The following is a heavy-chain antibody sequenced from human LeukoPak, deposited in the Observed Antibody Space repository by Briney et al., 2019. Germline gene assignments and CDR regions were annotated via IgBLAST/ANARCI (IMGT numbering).Heavy chain of an antibody. Sequence: GGSLRLSCAASGFTFSSYSMNWVRQAPGKGLEWVSSISSSSSYIYYADSVKGRFTISRDNAKNSLYLQMNSLRAEDTAVYYCARDWTAAAFDIWGQGTMVTVSS. D-gene: IGHD6-13*01. J-gene: IGHJ3*02. CDR2: ISSSSSYI. CDR3: ARDWTAAAFDI. V-gene: IGHV3-21*01. CDR1: GFTFSSYS.